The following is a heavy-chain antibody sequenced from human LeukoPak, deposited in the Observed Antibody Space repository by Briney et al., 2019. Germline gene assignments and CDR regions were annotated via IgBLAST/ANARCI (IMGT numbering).Heavy chain of an antibody. D-gene: IGHD1-14*01. CDR3: ASTTLEHYYYYMDV. V-gene: IGHV1-3*01. CDR2: INAGNGNT. CDR1: GYTFTSYA. J-gene: IGHJ6*03. Sequence: ASVKVSCKASGYTFTSYAMHWVRQAPGQRLEWMGWINAGNGNTKYSQEFQGRVTITRDTSASTAYMELSRLRSDDTAVYYCASTTLEHYYYYMDVWGKGTTVTVSS.